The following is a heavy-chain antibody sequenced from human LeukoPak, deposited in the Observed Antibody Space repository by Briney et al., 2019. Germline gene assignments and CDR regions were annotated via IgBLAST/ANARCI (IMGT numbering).Heavy chain of an antibody. D-gene: IGHD3-3*01. CDR3: ATMGYDFWSGYWPDY. J-gene: IGHJ4*02. V-gene: IGHV3-23*01. CDR1: GFTFSSYA. Sequence: GGSLRLSCAASGFTFSSYAMSWVRQAPGKGLEWVSAISGSGGSTYYADSVKGRFTISRDNSKNTLYLQMDSLGAEDTAEYYCATMGYDFWSGYWPDYWSQGTLVTVSS. CDR2: ISGSGGST.